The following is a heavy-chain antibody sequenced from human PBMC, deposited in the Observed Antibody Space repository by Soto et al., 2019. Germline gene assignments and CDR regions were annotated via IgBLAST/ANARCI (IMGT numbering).Heavy chain of an antibody. J-gene: IGHJ6*02. D-gene: IGHD3-10*01. CDR1: GGSISSSSYY. CDR3: AGGRGDYYYGMDV. Sequence: PSKTLSLTCTVSGGSISSSSYYWGWIRQPPGKGLEWIGSIYYSGSTYYNPSLKSRVTISVDTSKNQFSLKLSSVAAADTAVYYCAGGRGDYYYGMDVWGLGTTVTVS. CDR2: IYYSGST. V-gene: IGHV4-39*01.